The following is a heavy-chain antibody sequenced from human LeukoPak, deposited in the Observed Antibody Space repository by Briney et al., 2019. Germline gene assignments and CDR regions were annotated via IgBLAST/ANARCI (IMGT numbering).Heavy chain of an antibody. CDR3: RVVVTADSFDY. Sequence: PRGSLRLSCAASGFTFSSYWMNWVRQAPGKGLMWVSRINSDGSSTNYADSVKGRFTISRDNAKNTLYLQVHSLRPEDTAVYYCRVVVTADSFDYWGQGTLVTVSS. V-gene: IGHV3-74*01. CDR1: GFTFSSYW. CDR2: INSDGSST. D-gene: IGHD2-21*02. J-gene: IGHJ4*02.